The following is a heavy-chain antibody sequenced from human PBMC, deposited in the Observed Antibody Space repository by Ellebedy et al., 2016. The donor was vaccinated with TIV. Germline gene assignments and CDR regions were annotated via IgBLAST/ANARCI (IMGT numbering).Heavy chain of an antibody. J-gene: IGHJ4*02. CDR3: ARSGYSYGYFDY. V-gene: IGHV1-8*01. CDR1: GYTFTSYD. Sequence: AASVKVSCKASGYTFTSYDINWVRQATGQGLEWMGWMNPNSGNTGYAQKFQGRVTMTRNTSISTAYLQWSSLKASDTAMYYCARSGYSYGYFDYWGQGTLVTVSS. CDR2: MNPNSGNT. D-gene: IGHD5-18*01.